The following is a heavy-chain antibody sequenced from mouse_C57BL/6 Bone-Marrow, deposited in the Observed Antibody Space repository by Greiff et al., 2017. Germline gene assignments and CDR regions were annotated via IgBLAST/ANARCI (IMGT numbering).Heavy chain of an antibody. Sequence: VQLQQPGPELVKPGASVKISCKASGYAFSSSWMNWVKQRPGKGLEWIGRIYPGDGDTNYNGKFKGKATLTADKSSSTAYMQLSSLTSEDSAVYFCARGPYYPFAYWGQGTLVTVSA. D-gene: IGHD1-1*01. CDR1: GYAFSSSW. CDR2: IYPGDGDT. J-gene: IGHJ3*01. CDR3: ARGPYYPFAY. V-gene: IGHV1-82*01.